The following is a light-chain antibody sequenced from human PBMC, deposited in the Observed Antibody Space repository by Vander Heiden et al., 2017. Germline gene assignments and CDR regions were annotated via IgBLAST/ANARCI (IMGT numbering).Light chain of an antibody. V-gene: IGLV1-51*01. CDR3: STWDSSLSGVV. CDR2: DNN. CDR1: SSNMGNHY. J-gene: IGLJ3*02. Sequence: VCVDAVHQVTISCSGSSSNMGNHYVSWYQQFQGTTPKLLIYDNNKRPSGIPDRFSASKSGTSATLGITGLQTGDEADYYCSTWDSSLSGVVFGGGTRVTVL.